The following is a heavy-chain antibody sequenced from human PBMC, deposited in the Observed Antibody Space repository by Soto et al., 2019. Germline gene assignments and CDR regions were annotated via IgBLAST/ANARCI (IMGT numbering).Heavy chain of an antibody. J-gene: IGHJ6*02. D-gene: IGHD6-6*01. CDR1: GGSISSYY. CDR2: IYYSGST. CDR3: ARTMKQLAFLDV. Sequence: PSETLSLTCTVSGGSISSYYWSWIRQPPGKGLEWIGYIYYSGSTNYNPSLKSRVTISVDTSKNQFSLKLSSVTAADTAVYYCARTMKQLAFLDVWGQGTTFTVSS. V-gene: IGHV4-59*01.